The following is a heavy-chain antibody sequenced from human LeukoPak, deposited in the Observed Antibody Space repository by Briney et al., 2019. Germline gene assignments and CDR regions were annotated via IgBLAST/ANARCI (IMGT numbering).Heavy chain of an antibody. CDR2: INHSGST. Sequence: SETLSLTCAVYGGSFSGYYWSWIRQPPGKGLEWIGEINHSGSTNYNPSLKSRVTISVDTSKNQFSLKLSSVTAADTAVYYCARSGIDGVVVVAALDYWGQGTLVTVSS. D-gene: IGHD2-15*01. V-gene: IGHV4-34*01. CDR1: GGSFSGYY. CDR3: ARSGIDGVVVVAALDY. J-gene: IGHJ4*02.